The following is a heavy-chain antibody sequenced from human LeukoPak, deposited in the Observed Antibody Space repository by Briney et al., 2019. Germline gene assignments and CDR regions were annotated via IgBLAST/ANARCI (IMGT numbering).Heavy chain of an antibody. Sequence: SETLSLTCTVSGGSIGSYYWNWIRQPPGKGLEWIGYIYYSESTNYNPSHKSRATISVDTSKNQFSLKVSSVTAADTAVYYCARGGSGYDSLNYWGQGTLVTVSS. CDR3: ARGGSGYDSLNY. J-gene: IGHJ4*02. CDR1: GGSIGSYY. D-gene: IGHD5-12*01. CDR2: IYYSEST. V-gene: IGHV4-59*01.